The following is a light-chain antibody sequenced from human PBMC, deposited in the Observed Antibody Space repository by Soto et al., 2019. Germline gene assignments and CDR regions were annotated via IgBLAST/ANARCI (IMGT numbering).Light chain of an antibody. CDR1: SSDVGSYNY. V-gene: IGLV2-14*01. Sequence: QSALTQPASVSGSPGQSITISCTGTSSDVGSYNYVSWYQQHPGKAPKLMIYEVSDRPSGISSRFSGFKSGNTASLTISGLQTEDEADYYCSSYTSITTLFGTGTKVTVL. J-gene: IGLJ1*01. CDR3: SSYTSITTL. CDR2: EVS.